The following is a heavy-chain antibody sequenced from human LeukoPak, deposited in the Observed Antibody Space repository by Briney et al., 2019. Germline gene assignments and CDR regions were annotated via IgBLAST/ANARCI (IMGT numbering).Heavy chain of an antibody. Sequence: PSETLSLTCTVSGGSISSSSYYCGWIRQPPGKGLEWIGSIYYSGSTYYNPSLKSRVTISVDTSKNQFSLKLSSVTAADTAVYYCARQNSLIAVAGYFDYWGQGTLVTVSS. D-gene: IGHD6-19*01. J-gene: IGHJ4*02. CDR1: GGSISSSSYY. CDR3: ARQNSLIAVAGYFDY. CDR2: IYYSGST. V-gene: IGHV4-39*01.